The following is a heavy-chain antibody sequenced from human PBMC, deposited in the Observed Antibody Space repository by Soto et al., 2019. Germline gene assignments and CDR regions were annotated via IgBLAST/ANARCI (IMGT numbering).Heavy chain of an antibody. V-gene: IGHV3-33*01. CDR2: IWYDGSNK. CDR3: ILCSSISCYGRFDY. D-gene: IGHD2-2*01. CDR1: GFTFSSYG. Sequence: GGSLRLSCAASGFTFSSYGMHWVRQAPGKGLEWVAAIWYDGSNKYYADSVKGRFTISRDNSKNTLFLQMKSLRAEDTAMYYCILCSSISCYGRFDYWGQGTLVTVSS. J-gene: IGHJ4*02.